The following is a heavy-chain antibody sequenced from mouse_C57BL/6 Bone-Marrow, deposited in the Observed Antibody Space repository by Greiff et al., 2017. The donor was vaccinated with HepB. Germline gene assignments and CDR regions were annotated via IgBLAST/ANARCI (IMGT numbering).Heavy chain of an antibody. D-gene: IGHD1-1*01. Sequence: QVQLKQSGAELVRPGTSVKMSCKASGYTFTNYWIGWAKQRPGHGLEWIGDIYPGGGYTNYNEKFKGKATLTADKSSSTAYMQFSSLTSEDSAIYYCAHIGYGSSYNYAMDYWGQGTSVTVSS. V-gene: IGHV1-63*01. J-gene: IGHJ4*01. CDR1: GYTFTNYW. CDR2: IYPGGGYT. CDR3: AHIGYGSSYNYAMDY.